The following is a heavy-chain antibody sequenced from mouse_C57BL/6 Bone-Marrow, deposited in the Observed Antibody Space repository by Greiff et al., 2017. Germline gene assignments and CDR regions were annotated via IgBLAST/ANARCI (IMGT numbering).Heavy chain of an antibody. CDR1: GYAFSSSW. D-gene: IGHD2-1*01. J-gene: IGHJ3*01. CDR3: ASTMGFAY. Sequence: VQGVEPGPELVKPGASVKISCKASGYAFSSSWMNWVKQRPGKGLEWIGRIYPGDGDTNYNGKFKGKATLTADKSSSTAYMQLSSLPSEDSAVYYCASTMGFAYWGQGTLVTVSA. CDR2: IYPGDGDT. V-gene: IGHV1-82*01.